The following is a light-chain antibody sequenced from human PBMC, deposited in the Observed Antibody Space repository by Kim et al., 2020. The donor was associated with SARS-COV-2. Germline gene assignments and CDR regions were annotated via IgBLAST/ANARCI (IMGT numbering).Light chain of an antibody. CDR3: QQYHLYYT. Sequence: EILLTQSPATLSVSPGGRATLSCRASQSVSSSLAWYQQRPGQAPRLLIYDASTRAAGIPARFSGGGSGTEFTLTISGLQSEDFAVYYCQQYHLYYTFGQGTKLEI. V-gene: IGKV3-15*01. CDR1: QSVSSS. J-gene: IGKJ2*01. CDR2: DAS.